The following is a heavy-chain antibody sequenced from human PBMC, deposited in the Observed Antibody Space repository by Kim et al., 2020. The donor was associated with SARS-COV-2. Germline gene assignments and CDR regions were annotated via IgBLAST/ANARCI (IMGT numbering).Heavy chain of an antibody. V-gene: IGHV4-34*01. Sequence: SETLSLTCAVYGGSFSGYYWSWIRQPPGKGLEWIGEINHSGSTNYNPSLKSRVTISVDTSKNQFSLKLSSVTAADTAVYYCARGSAGITMVVVVRAYYYYGMDVWGQGPTLTVSS. D-gene: IGHD3-22*01. CDR3: ARGSAGITMVVVVRAYYYYGMDV. CDR2: INHSGST. CDR1: GGSFSGYY. J-gene: IGHJ6*02.